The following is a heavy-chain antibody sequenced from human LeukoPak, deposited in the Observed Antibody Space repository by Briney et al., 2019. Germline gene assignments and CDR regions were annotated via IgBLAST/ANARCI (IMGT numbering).Heavy chain of an antibody. J-gene: IGHJ4*02. CDR3: ARDRYYYGSGSYFDY. D-gene: IGHD3-10*01. CDR1: GGSISSYY. CDR2: IYHSGST. Sequence: SETLSLTCTVSGGSISSYYWSWIRQPPGKGLEWIGYIYHSGSTNYNPSLKSRVTISVDTSKNQFSLKLSSVTAADTAVYYRARDRYYYGSGSYFDYWGQGTLVTVSS. V-gene: IGHV4-59*01.